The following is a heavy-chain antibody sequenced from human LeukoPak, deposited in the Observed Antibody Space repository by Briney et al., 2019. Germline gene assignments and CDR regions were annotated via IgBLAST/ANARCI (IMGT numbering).Heavy chain of an antibody. CDR1: GYSISSGYY. Sequence: PSETLSLTCTVSGYSISSGYYWGWIRQPPGKGLEWIGSIYHSGSTYYNPSLKSRVTISVDTSKNQFSLKLSSVTAADTAVYYCARTPSSGYYYYYYMDVWGKGTTVTISS. V-gene: IGHV4-38-2*02. D-gene: IGHD3-22*01. CDR2: IYHSGST. J-gene: IGHJ6*03. CDR3: ARTPSSGYYYYYYMDV.